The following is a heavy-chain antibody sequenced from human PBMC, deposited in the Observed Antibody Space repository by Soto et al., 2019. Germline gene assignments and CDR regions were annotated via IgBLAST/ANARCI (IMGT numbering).Heavy chain of an antibody. CDR1: GYTFTSYG. CDR3: ARVKGFWEWLLPSFDY. J-gene: IGHJ4*02. V-gene: IGHV1-18*01. CDR2: ISAYNGNT. D-gene: IGHD3-3*01. Sequence: VQLVQSGAEVQKPGASVKVSCKASGYTFTSYGISWVRQAPGQGLEWMGWISAYNGNTNYAQKLEGRVTMTTDTSTRTAYVELRSLISGDTAVYDCARVKGFWEWLLPSFDYWGQGTLVTVSS.